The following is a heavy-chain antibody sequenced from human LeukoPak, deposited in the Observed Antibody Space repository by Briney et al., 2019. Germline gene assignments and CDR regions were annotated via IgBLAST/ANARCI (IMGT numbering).Heavy chain of an antibody. CDR2: INPNSGGT. J-gene: IGHJ5*02. Sequence: ASVKVSCKASGYTFTGYYMHWVRQAPGQGLEWMGWINPNSGGTNYAQKFQGRVTMTRDTSISTAYMELSRLRSDDTAVYYCARDWGYSSSHGGFDPWGQGTLVTVSS. D-gene: IGHD6-13*01. CDR3: ARDWGYSSSHGGFDP. CDR1: GYTFTGYY. V-gene: IGHV1-2*02.